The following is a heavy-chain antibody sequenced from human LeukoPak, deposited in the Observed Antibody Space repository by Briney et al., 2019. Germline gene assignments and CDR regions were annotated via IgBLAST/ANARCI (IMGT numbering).Heavy chain of an antibody. CDR3: ARSTEWFADY. V-gene: IGHV3-48*01. D-gene: IGHD3-3*01. J-gene: IGHJ4*02. CDR2: ITSDRNTI. CDR1: GFDFSVYS. Sequence: PGGSLRLSCAASGFDFSVYSMNWVRHAPGKGLEWISYITSDRNTIHYADPVRGRFTISRDNAKKSVYLELSNLRADDTAMYYCARSTEWFADYWGQGTLVTVSS.